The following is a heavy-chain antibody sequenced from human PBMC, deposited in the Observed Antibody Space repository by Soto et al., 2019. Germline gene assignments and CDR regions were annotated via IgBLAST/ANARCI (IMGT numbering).Heavy chain of an antibody. D-gene: IGHD6-19*01. CDR2: IKSKTDGGTT. V-gene: IGHV3-15*07. Sequence: NPGGSLRLSCAASGFTFSNAWMNWVRQAPGKGLEWGGRIKSKTDGGTTDYAAPVKGRFTISRDDSKNTLYLQMNSLKTEDTAVYYCTTDTLGSSGWPGAFDIWGQGTMVTVSS. CDR3: TTDTLGSSGWPGAFDI. CDR1: GFTFSNAW. J-gene: IGHJ3*02.